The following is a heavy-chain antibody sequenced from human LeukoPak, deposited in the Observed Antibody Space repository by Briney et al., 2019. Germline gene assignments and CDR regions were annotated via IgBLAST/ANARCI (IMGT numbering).Heavy chain of an antibody. V-gene: IGHV1-8*01. J-gene: IGHJ4*02. D-gene: IGHD6-6*01. CDR3: AREGPLFVLDY. CDR2: MTPSSGSA. CDR1: GYRFTSYD. Sequence: ASVKVSCKTSGYRFTSYDISWARQATGQGLQWMGRMTPSSGSAEYAQRFQGRVTLTRDTASGTAYLELRSLSADDTAIHYCAREGPLFVLDYWGQGTRVAVSS.